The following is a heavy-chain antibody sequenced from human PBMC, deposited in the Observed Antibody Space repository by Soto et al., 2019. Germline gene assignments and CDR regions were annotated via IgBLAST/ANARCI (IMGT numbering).Heavy chain of an antibody. CDR1: GYTFTGYD. CDR2: INPNSGGT. V-gene: IGHV1-2*04. CDR3: ARGKYDILTGYHSFSMDF. J-gene: IGHJ6*02. Sequence: ASGKVCCKASGYTFTGYDMHWVRQAPGQGLEWMGWINPNSGGTNYAQKFQGWVTMTRDTSISTAYMELSRLRSDDTAVYYCARGKYDILTGYHSFSMDFWGQGTTVTVSS. D-gene: IGHD3-9*01.